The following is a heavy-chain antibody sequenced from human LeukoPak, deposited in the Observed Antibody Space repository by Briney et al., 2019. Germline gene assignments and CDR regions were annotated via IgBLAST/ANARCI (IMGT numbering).Heavy chain of an antibody. CDR2: ISYTGST. D-gene: IGHD5-24*01. Sequence: PSETLSLTCTVWRDFICCWLWMWLRQPPGKGLEWIGYISYTGSTKYNPSLKSRVTMAVDTSKSQFSVKLSSVSAADTSVYYSARERRDGSKDDGFDVWGQGTRVTVSS. J-gene: IGHJ3*01. CDR3: ARERRDGSKDDGFDV. V-gene: IGHV4-59*01. CDR1: RDFICCWL.